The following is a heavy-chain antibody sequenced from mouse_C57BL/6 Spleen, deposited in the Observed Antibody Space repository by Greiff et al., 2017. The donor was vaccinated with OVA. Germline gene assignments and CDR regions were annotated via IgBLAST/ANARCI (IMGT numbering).Heavy chain of an antibody. CDR2: ISSGGDYI. D-gene: IGHD2-4*01. CDR1: GFTFSSYA. CDR3: TRDQYEYDKFAY. Sequence: EVQVVESGEGLVKPGGSLKLSCAASGFTFSSYAMSWVRQTPEKRLEWVAYISSGGDYIYYADPVKGRFTISRDNARNTLYLQMSSLKSEDTAMYYCTRDQYEYDKFAYWGQGTLVTVSA. J-gene: IGHJ3*01. V-gene: IGHV5-9-1*02.